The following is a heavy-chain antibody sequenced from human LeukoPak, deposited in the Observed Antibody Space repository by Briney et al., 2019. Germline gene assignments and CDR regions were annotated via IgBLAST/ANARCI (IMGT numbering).Heavy chain of an antibody. V-gene: IGHV4-59*12. J-gene: IGHJ6*03. D-gene: IGHD5-18*01. CDR1: GGSISSYY. CDR3: ARTAVDTFYYMDV. Sequence: SETLSLTCTVSGGSISSYYWSWIRQPPGKGLEWIGFIYDSGSTNYNPSLKSRVTMSVDTSKNQFSLKLSSVTAVDTAVYYCARTAVDTFYYMDVWGKGTTVTVSS. CDR2: IYDSGST.